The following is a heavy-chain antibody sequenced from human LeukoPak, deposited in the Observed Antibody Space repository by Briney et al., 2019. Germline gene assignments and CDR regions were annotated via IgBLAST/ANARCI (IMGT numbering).Heavy chain of an antibody. D-gene: IGHD1-14*01. CDR1: GFTFSSYA. J-gene: IGHJ4*02. V-gene: IGHV3-30-3*01. CDR2: ISYDGSNK. CDR3: AREALTHPNFDY. Sequence: GGSLRLSCAASGFTFSSYAMHWVRQAPGKGLEWVAVISYDGSNKYYADSVKGRFTISRDNSKNTLYLQMNSLRAEDTAVYYCAREALTHPNFDYWGQGTLVTVSS.